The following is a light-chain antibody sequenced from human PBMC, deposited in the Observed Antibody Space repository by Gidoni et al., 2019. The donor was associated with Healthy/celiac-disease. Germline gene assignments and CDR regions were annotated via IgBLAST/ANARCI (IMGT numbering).Light chain of an antibody. V-gene: IGKV3-20*01. Sequence: EIVLTQSPGTLSLSPGERATLSCRASQSVSSSYLAWYQQKPGQAPRLLIYGASSGATGIPDRFSGSGSGTDFTLTISRLEPEDFAVYYCQQYGSSSATFGGGTKVEIK. CDR1: QSVSSSY. CDR3: QQYGSSSAT. CDR2: GAS. J-gene: IGKJ4*01.